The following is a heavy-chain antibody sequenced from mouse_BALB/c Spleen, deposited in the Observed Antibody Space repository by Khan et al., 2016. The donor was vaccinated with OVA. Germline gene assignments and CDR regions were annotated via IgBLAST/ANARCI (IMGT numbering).Heavy chain of an antibody. CDR1: GFTFSNYA. Sequence: EVELVESGGGLVKPGGSLKFSCAASGFTFSNYAMSWVRQTPEKRLEWVATISSGGSFTYYPDSVKGRFTISRDQAKNTLYLHMNSLRSEDTAMYYCARTPGYYGSNYFDYWGQGTTLTVSS. V-gene: IGHV5-9-3*01. J-gene: IGHJ2*01. CDR3: ARTPGYYGSNYFDY. CDR2: ISSGGSFT. D-gene: IGHD1-1*01.